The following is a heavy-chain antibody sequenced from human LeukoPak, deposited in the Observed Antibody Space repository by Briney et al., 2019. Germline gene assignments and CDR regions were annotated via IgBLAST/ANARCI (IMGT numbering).Heavy chain of an antibody. J-gene: IGHJ4*02. CDR2: IIPIFGTA. CDR3: ARDVLAVHEDYPSYDSSGYYPS. Sequence: WASVKVSCKASGYTFTGYYMHWVRQAPGQGLEWMGGIIPIFGTANYAQKFQGRVTITADESTSTAYMELSSLRSEDTAVYYCARDVLAVHEDYPSYDSSGYYPSWGQGTLVTVSS. V-gene: IGHV1-69*13. D-gene: IGHD3-22*01. CDR1: GYTFTGYY.